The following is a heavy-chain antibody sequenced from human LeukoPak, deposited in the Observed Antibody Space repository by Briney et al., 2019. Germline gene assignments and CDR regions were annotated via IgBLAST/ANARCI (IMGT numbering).Heavy chain of an antibody. V-gene: IGHV4-34*01. CDR3: ARGRIGYDSSGYPL. CDR1: GGSFSGYY. D-gene: IGHD3-22*01. J-gene: IGHJ4*02. CDR2: INHSGST. Sequence: SETLSLTCAVYGGSFSGYYWSWIRQPPGKGLEWIGEINHSGSTNYNPSLKSRVTISVDTSKNQFSLKLSSVTAADTAVYYCARGRIGYDSSGYPLWGQGTLVTVSS.